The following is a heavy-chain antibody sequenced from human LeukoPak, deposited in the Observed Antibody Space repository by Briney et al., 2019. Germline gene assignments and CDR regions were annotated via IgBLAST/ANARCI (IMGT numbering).Heavy chain of an antibody. J-gene: IGHJ5*02. CDR3: AGGEYNYGGHNWFDP. CDR2: IYYSGST. D-gene: IGHD5-18*01. Sequence: SETLSLTCTVSGGSISSYYWSWIRQPPGKGLEWIGYIYYSGSTNYNPSLKSRVTISVDTSKNQFSLKLSSVTAADTAVYYCAGGEYNYGGHNWFDPWGQGILVTVSS. V-gene: IGHV4-59*01. CDR1: GGSISSYY.